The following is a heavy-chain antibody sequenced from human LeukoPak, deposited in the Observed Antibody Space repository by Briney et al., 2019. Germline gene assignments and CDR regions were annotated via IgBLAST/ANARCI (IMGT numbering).Heavy chain of an antibody. CDR2: ISGGGGST. CDR1: GFTFNNHA. J-gene: IGHJ4*02. Sequence: GGSLRLSCAASGFTFNNHAMNWVRQAPGKGLEWVSSISGGGGSTNYADSVKGRFTISRDNSKNTLSLEMNSLRADDTAVYFCAEGRVVTTSPLNYWGQGTLVTVSS. CDR3: AEGRVVTTSPLNY. V-gene: IGHV3-23*01. D-gene: IGHD2-21*02.